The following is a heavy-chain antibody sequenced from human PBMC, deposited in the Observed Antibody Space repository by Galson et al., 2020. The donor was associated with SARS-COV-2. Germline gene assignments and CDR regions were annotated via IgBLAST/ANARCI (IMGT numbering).Heavy chain of an antibody. CDR1: GDSVSSNTAA. D-gene: IGHD1-1*01. CDR3: ARYVDATATVDY. J-gene: IGHJ4*02. Sequence: SQTLSLTCAISGDSVSSNTAAWNWIRQSPSRGLEWLGRTYYRSQWHKNYANSVMGRITINSDTSMNQVSLQLNSVTPEDTALYYCARYVDATATVDYWGQGTLVTVSS. V-gene: IGHV6-1*01. CDR2: TYYRSQWHK.